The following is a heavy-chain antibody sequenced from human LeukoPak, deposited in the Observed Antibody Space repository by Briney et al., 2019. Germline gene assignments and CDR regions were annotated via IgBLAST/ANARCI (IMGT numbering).Heavy chain of an antibody. J-gene: IGHJ3*02. CDR1: GYTSTSYG. V-gene: IGHV1-18*01. CDR2: ISAYNGNT. Sequence: WASVKVSCKASGYTSTSYGISWVRQAPGQGLEWMGWISAYNGNTNYAQKLQGRVTMTTDTSTSTAYMELRSLRSDDTAVYYCARDWGRDGYNFDAFDIWGQGTMVTVSS. D-gene: IGHD5-24*01. CDR3: ARDWGRDGYNFDAFDI.